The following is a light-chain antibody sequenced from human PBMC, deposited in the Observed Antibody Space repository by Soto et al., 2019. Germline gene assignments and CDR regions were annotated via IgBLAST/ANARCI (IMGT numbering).Light chain of an antibody. Sequence: QSVLTQPPSASGTPGQRVTISCSGSSSNIGSSTVNWYQQLPGTAPKLLIYSDNQRPSGVPDRFSGSKAGTSASLAISGLQSEDEADYYCAAWEDSLNGVFGGGTKLTVL. CDR3: AAWEDSLNGV. V-gene: IGLV1-44*01. J-gene: IGLJ3*02. CDR2: SDN. CDR1: SSNIGSST.